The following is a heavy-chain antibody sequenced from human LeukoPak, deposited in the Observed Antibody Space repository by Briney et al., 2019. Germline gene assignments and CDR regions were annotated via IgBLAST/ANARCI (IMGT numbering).Heavy chain of an antibody. D-gene: IGHD3-22*01. Sequence: SVKVSCKASGGTFSSYAISWVRQAPGQGLEWMGGIIPIFGTANYAQKFQGRVTITADESTSTAYMELSSLRSEDTAVYYCARGYYYDSSGYFSDDYWGQGTLVTVSS. CDR1: GGTFSSYA. CDR2: IIPIFGTA. J-gene: IGHJ4*02. V-gene: IGHV1-69*01. CDR3: ARGYYYDSSGYFSDDY.